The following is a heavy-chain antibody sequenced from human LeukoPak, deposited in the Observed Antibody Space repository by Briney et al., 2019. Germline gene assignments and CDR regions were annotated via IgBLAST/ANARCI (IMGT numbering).Heavy chain of an antibody. CDR2: IHNSGST. Sequence: KTSETLSLTCTVSGGSISSSAYHWGWIRQPPGKGLEWIGSIHNSGSTYYNPSLKSRVTISVDTSKNQFSLKLSSVTAADTAVYYCARGGRVVVDPVDYWGQGTLVTVSS. V-gene: IGHV4-39*07. J-gene: IGHJ4*02. D-gene: IGHD3-22*01. CDR3: ARGGRVVVDPVDY. CDR1: GGSISSSAYH.